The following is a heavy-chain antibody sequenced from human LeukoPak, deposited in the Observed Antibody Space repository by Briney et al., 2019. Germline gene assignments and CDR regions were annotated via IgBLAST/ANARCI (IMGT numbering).Heavy chain of an antibody. CDR1: GFIFSSHG. Sequence: PGGSLRLSCAASGFIFSSHGYHWVRQAPGKGLEWVAYIRHDGSNKYYGDSVKGRFAISRDNSKNTLYLEMSSLRDDDTAVYSCAKDFSYGLWTWGQGTLVTVSS. CDR2: IRHDGSNK. V-gene: IGHV3-30*02. CDR3: AKDFSYGLWT. J-gene: IGHJ4*02. D-gene: IGHD5-18*01.